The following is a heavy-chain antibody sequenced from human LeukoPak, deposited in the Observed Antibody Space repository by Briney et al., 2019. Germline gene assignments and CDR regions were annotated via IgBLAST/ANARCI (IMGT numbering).Heavy chain of an antibody. J-gene: IGHJ4*02. Sequence: PGGSLRLSCAASGFTFSSYWMHWVRQAPGKGLVWVSRINSDGSSASYADSVKGRFTISRDNAKNTLYLQMNSLRAEDTAVYYCARAYKARYCSGGSCPTLDYWGQGTLVTVSS. CDR2: INSDGSSA. CDR3: ARAYKARYCSGGSCPTLDY. D-gene: IGHD2-15*01. V-gene: IGHV3-74*01. CDR1: GFTFSSYW.